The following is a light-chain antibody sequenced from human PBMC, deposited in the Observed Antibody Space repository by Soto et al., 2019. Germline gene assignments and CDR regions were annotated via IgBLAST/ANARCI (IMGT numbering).Light chain of an antibody. V-gene: IGLV2-14*01. Sequence: QSALTQPASVSGSPGQSITISCTGTSSDVGGYKYVSWYQQHPGKAPKLMLYGVSNRPSGVSNRFSGSKSGNTASLTISGLQAEDEADYYCSSHTTTSSALQVFGIGTKLTVL. CDR2: GVS. CDR3: SSHTTTSSALQV. CDR1: SSDVGGYKY. J-gene: IGLJ1*01.